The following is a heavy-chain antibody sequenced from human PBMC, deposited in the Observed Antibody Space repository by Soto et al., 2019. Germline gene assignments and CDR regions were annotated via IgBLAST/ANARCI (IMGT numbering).Heavy chain of an antibody. CDR3: ASNPYCVRNGCYYNDY. CDR1: EFSVSSND. Sequence: EVQLVESGGGLVQPGESLRLSCAASEFSVSSNDISWVRQAPGKGPEWVSVIYASGTTYYADSVRGRFTISRDNSKNTLYLQMNSLRAEDTAVYYCASNPYCVRNGCYYNDYWGQGTLVTVSS. D-gene: IGHD3-10*01. CDR2: IYASGTT. J-gene: IGHJ4*02. V-gene: IGHV3-66*01.